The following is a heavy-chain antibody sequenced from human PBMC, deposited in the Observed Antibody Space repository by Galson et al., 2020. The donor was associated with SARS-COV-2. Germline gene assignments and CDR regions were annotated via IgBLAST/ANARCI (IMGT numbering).Heavy chain of an antibody. V-gene: IGHV3-23*01. D-gene: IGHD3-22*01. CDR2: ISGSGGST. Sequence: GGSLRLSCAASGFTFSSYAMSWVRQAPGKGLEWVSAISGSGGSTYYADSVKGRFTISRDNSKNTLYLQMNSLRAEDTAVYYCAKDCDYYDSIRLGGPYFDYWGQGTLVTVSS. J-gene: IGHJ4*02. CDR1: GFTFSSYA. CDR3: AKDCDYYDSIRLGGPYFDY.